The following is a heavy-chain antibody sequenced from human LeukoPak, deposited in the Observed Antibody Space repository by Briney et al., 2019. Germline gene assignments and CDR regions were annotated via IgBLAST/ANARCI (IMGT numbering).Heavy chain of an antibody. Sequence: GGSLRLSCAASGFTFDDYAMHWVRQAPGKGLEWVSLISWDGGSTYYAYSVKGRFTISRDNSKNSLYLQLNSLRATDTAFSYCAKGAIFGIDYWGQGTLVTVSS. CDR2: ISWDGGST. J-gene: IGHJ4*02. CDR3: AKGAIFGIDY. D-gene: IGHD3-3*01. CDR1: GFTFDDYA. V-gene: IGHV3-43D*03.